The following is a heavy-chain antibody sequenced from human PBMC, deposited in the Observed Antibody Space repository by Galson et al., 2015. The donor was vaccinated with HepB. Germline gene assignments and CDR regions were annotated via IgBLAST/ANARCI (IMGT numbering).Heavy chain of an antibody. CDR1: GFSFSSYN. V-gene: IGHV3-21*01. CDR3: ARGKYDSGTDYYFDY. CDR2: ISSSSIYI. Sequence: SLRLSCAASGFSFSSYNMNWVRQAPGKGLEWVSAISSSSIYIYQADSVKGRFTTSRDNAKNSLYLQMNSLRAEDTAVYYCARGKYDSGTDYYFDYWGQGTLVTVSS. J-gene: IGHJ4*02. D-gene: IGHD3-22*01.